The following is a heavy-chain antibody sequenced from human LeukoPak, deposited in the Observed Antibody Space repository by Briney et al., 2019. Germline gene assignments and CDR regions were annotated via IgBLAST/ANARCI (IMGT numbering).Heavy chain of an antibody. CDR2: INHSGST. D-gene: IGHD3-10*01. Sequence: PLETLSLPCAVYGGSFSDYYWSWLRQPPGRGVEWIGEINHSGSTNYNPSLKRRVTISVDTSKNQFSLKLSSVPAADTAVYYCARHRRSGVLLWFGESTRFDYWGQGTLVTVSS. CDR3: ARHRRSGVLLWFGESTRFDY. J-gene: IGHJ4*02. CDR1: GGSFSDYY. V-gene: IGHV4-34*01.